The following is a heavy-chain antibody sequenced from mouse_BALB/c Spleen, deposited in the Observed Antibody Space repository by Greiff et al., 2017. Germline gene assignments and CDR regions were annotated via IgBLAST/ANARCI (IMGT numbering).Heavy chain of an antibody. V-gene: IGHV5-12-2*01. CDR1: GFTFSSYT. J-gene: IGHJ2*01. D-gene: IGHD1-1*01. Sequence: EVKVVESGGGLVQPGGSLKLSCAASGFTFSSYTMSWVRQTPEKRLEWVAYISNGGGSTYYPDTVKGRFTISRDNAKNTLYLQMSSLKSEDTAMYYCARQGDYYGSSPLDYWGQGTTLTVSS. CDR3: ARQGDYYGSSPLDY. CDR2: ISNGGGST.